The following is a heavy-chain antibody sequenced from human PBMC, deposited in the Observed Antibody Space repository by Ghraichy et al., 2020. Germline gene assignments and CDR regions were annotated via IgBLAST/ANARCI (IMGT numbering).Heavy chain of an antibody. D-gene: IGHD1-1*01. CDR3: VRVDNWDFDY. CDR1: GFTFSGYW. CDR2: IRQDGGEK. V-gene: IGHV3-7*03. Sequence: GGSLRLSCAASGFTFSGYWMSWVRQAPGKGLEWVASIRQDGGEKYYVDSVRGRFTISSDNAKNSLYLQMNSLRAEDTAVYYCVRVDNWDFDYWGQGTLVTVSS. J-gene: IGHJ4*02.